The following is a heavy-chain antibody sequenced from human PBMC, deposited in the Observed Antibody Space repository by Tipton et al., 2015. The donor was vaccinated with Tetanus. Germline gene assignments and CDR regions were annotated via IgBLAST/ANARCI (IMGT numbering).Heavy chain of an antibody. CDR2: SWYDGTDK. CDR3: AREVDCSGGSCFSGDFDN. Sequence: SLRLSCAASGFIFSSYGIHWVRQAPGKGLEWVAVSWYDGTDKYYADSVKGRFTISRDNSKNPLYLQMNSLRAEDTAVYYCAREVDCSGGSCFSGDFDNWGQGTQVTVSS. J-gene: IGHJ4*02. CDR1: GFIFSSYG. D-gene: IGHD2-15*01. V-gene: IGHV3-33*01.